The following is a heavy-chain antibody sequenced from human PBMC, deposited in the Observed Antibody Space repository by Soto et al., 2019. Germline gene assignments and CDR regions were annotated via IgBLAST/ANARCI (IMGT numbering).Heavy chain of an antibody. J-gene: IGHJ4*02. V-gene: IGHV4-30-4*01. D-gene: IGHD4-17*01. CDR3: ASWVVYGDDFYVFDY. Sequence: SETLSLTCTVSGGSISSGDYYWSWIRQPPGKGLEWIGYIYYSGSTYYNPSLKSRVTISVDTSKNQFSLKLSSVTAADTAVYYCASWVVYGDDFYVFDYWGQGTLVTVSS. CDR2: IYYSGST. CDR1: GGSISSGDYY.